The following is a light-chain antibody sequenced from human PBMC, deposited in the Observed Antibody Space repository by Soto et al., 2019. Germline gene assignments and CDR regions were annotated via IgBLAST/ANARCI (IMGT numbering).Light chain of an antibody. CDR3: SSYTSAHTVI. CDR2: EVT. V-gene: IGLV2-14*01. Sequence: QSALTQPASVSGSPGQSVSISCTGTSSDVGHDKYVSWYQQHPGKVPKPLIYEVTDRPSGISNRFSGSKSGNTASLTISGRQAEDEADYYCSSYTSAHTVIFGGGTKLTFL. CDR1: SSDVGHDKY. J-gene: IGLJ2*01.